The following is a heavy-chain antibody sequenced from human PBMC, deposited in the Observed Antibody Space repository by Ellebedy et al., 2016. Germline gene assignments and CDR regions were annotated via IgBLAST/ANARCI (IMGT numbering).Heavy chain of an antibody. V-gene: IGHV3-23*01. D-gene: IGHD3-10*01. J-gene: IGHJ4*02. CDR1: GFTFSDAA. Sequence: GESLKISXAASGFTFSDAAMNWVRQAPGRGLEWVSVISGGSGSKYYADSVKGRFAISRDDSKDTLYLQMNSLRAEDTAVYYCAKNAYGSGSHFYFDYWGQGALVTVSS. CDR3: AKNAYGSGSHFYFDY. CDR2: ISGGSGSK.